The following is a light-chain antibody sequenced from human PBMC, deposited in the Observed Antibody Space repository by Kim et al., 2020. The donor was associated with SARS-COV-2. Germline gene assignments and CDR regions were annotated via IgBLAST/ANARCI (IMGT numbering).Light chain of an antibody. CDR3: QQYNSYRT. CDR1: QSISSW. CDR2: DAS. J-gene: IGKJ1*01. V-gene: IGKV1-5*01. Sequence: LSASVGDRVPITCRASQSISSWLAWYQQKPGKAPKLLIYDASSLESGVPSRFSGSGSGTEFTLTISSLQPDDFATYYCQQYNSYRTFGQGTKVDIK.